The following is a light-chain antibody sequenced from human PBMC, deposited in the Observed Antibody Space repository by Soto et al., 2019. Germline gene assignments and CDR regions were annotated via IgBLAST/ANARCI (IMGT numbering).Light chain of an antibody. CDR3: QQYGSSGT. J-gene: IGKJ1*01. Sequence: EIVLSQSPATLSLSPGARATLSGRASQSVSSYLAWYQQKPGQPPRLLIYDASNRATGIPARFSGSGSGTDFTLTISRLEPEDFAVYYCQQYGSSGTVGQGTKVDIK. CDR1: QSVSSY. V-gene: IGKV3-11*01. CDR2: DAS.